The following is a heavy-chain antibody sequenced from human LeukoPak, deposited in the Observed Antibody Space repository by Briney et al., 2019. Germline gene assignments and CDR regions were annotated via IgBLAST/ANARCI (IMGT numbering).Heavy chain of an antibody. D-gene: IGHD3-3*01. CDR3: ARRGSGFWSGHVDC. V-gene: IGHV3-64*01. CDR1: GFTFSSYA. CDR2: ISSNGGST. Sequence: GGSLRLSCAASGFTFSSYAMHWVRQAPGKGLEYVSAISSNGGSTYYANSMKGRFTISRDNSKNTLYLQMGSLRAEDMAVYYCARRGSGFWSGHVDCWGQGTLVTVSS. J-gene: IGHJ4*02.